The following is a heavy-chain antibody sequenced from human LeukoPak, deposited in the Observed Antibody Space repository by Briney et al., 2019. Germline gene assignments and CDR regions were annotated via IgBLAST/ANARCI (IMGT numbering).Heavy chain of an antibody. Sequence: GGSLRLSCAASGFTFSSYWMHWVRQAPGKGLVWVSRINSDGSSTSYADSVKGRFTISRDNAKNTLYLQMNSLRAEDTAVYYCAKVHYYDSSGYDAFDIWGQGTMVTVSS. CDR3: AKVHYYDSSGYDAFDI. D-gene: IGHD3-22*01. J-gene: IGHJ3*02. CDR2: INSDGSST. V-gene: IGHV3-74*01. CDR1: GFTFSSYW.